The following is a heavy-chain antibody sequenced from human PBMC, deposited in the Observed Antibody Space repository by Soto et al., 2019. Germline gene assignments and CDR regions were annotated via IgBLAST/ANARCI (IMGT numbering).Heavy chain of an antibody. CDR1: GYTFTSYA. J-gene: IGHJ4*02. D-gene: IGHD3-10*01. Sequence: QVQLVQSGAEVKKPGASVKVSCKASGYTFTSYAMHWVRQAPGQRLEWMGWINAGNGNTKYSQTFQGRVTITRETPASTAYMELRSLRSEDTAVYYCARDEGSYYGSGISSHFGYWGQGTLVTVSS. V-gene: IGHV1-3*01. CDR3: ARDEGSYYGSGISSHFGY. CDR2: INAGNGNT.